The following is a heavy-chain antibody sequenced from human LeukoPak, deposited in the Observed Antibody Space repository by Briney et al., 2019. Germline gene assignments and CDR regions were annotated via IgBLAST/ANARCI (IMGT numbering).Heavy chain of an antibody. Sequence: PGGSLRLSCAASGFTFSSYAMSWVRQAPGKGLEWVSAISGSGGSTYYADSVKGRFTISRDNSKNTLYLQMNSLRAEDTAVYYCAKDPTLLIAVAGLRGEFDYWGQGTLVTVSS. CDR3: AKDPTLLIAVAGLRGEFDY. J-gene: IGHJ4*02. V-gene: IGHV3-23*01. D-gene: IGHD6-19*01. CDR2: ISGSGGST. CDR1: GFTFSSYA.